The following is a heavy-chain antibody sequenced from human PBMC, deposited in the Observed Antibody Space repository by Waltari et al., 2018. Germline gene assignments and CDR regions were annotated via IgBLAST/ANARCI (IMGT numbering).Heavy chain of an antibody. D-gene: IGHD4-17*01. CDR2: IKQDGSEE. J-gene: IGHJ4*02. Sequence: EVQLVESGGGLVQPGGSLRLSCAASGFTFSTYWMTWVRQAPGKGLEWVANIKQDGSEEYYVDSVKGRFTISRDNAKNSLYLQMNSLRAEDTAVYYCARDGDYGDYQASYYFDYWGQGTLVTVSS. V-gene: IGHV3-7*01. CDR1: GFTFSTYW. CDR3: ARDGDYGDYQASYYFDY.